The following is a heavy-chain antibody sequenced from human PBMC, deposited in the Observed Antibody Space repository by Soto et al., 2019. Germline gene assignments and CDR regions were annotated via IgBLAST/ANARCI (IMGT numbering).Heavy chain of an antibody. D-gene: IGHD3-22*01. J-gene: IGHJ4*02. Sequence: QITLKESGPTLVKPTQTLTLTCTFSGFSLSTSGVGVGWIRQPPGKALEWLALIYWDDDKRYSPSLKSRLTIPTDSAKTQVVLTMTNLEPVDTATYYCALRFRRSGYSDSSGYTDFWGQGTLVTVSS. CDR3: ALRFRRSGYSDSSGYTDF. CDR1: GFSLSTSGVG. V-gene: IGHV2-5*02. CDR2: IYWDDDK.